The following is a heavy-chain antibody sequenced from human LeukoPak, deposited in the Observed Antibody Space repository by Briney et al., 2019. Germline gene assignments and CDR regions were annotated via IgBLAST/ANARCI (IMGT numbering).Heavy chain of an antibody. CDR2: IYYSGST. Sequence: SETLSLTCTVSGGSISSYYWSWIRQPPGKGLEWIGYIYYSGSTNYNPSLKSRVTISVDTSKNQFSLKLSSVTAADTAVYYCARRKGLVKVAFDIWGQGTMVTVSS. CDR3: ARRKGLVKVAFDI. V-gene: IGHV4-59*08. D-gene: IGHD3/OR15-3a*01. CDR1: GGSISSYY. J-gene: IGHJ3*02.